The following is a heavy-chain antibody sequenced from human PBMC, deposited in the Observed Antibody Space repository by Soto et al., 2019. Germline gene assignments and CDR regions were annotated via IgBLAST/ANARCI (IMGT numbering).Heavy chain of an antibody. Sequence: VASVKVSCKASGYTFTSYYMHWVRQAPGQGLEWMGIINPSGGSTSYAQKFQGRVTMTRDTSTSTVYMELSSLRSEDTAVYYCARGTYYYDSSGYYGNDYWGQGTLVTVSS. CDR1: GYTFTSYY. J-gene: IGHJ4*02. V-gene: IGHV1-46*01. CDR2: INPSGGST. D-gene: IGHD3-22*01. CDR3: ARGTYYYDSSGYYGNDY.